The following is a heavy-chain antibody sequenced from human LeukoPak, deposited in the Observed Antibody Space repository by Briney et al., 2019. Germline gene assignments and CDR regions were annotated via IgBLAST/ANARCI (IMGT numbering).Heavy chain of an antibody. CDR1: GGSISSSSYY. J-gene: IGHJ5*02. CDR3: ARRVSYYYDSSGYYYPVGWFDP. D-gene: IGHD3-22*01. CDR2: IYYSGST. V-gene: IGHV4-39*01. Sequence: KSSETLSLTCTVSGGSISSSSYYWGRIRQPPGKGLEWIGSIYYSGSTYYNPSLKSRVTISVDTSKNQFSLKLSSVTAADTAVYYCARRVSYYYDSSGYYYPVGWFDPWGQGTLVTVSS.